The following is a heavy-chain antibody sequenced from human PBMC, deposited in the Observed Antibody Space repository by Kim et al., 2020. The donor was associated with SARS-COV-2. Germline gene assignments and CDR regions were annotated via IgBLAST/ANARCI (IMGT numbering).Heavy chain of an antibody. Sequence: GGSLRLSCAASGFTFDDYAMHWVRQAPGKGLEWVSGISWNSGSIGYADSVKGRFTISRDNAKNSQYLQMNSLRAEDTALYYCAKDIPSHSELRFLEWLPYGMDVGGQGTTVTVSS. J-gene: IGHJ6*02. D-gene: IGHD3-3*01. CDR3: AKDIPSHSELRFLEWLPYGMDV. CDR1: GFTFDDYA. V-gene: IGHV3-9*01. CDR2: ISWNSGSI.